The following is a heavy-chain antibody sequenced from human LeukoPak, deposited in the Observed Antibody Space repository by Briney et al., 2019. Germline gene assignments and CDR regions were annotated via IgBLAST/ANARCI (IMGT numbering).Heavy chain of an antibody. D-gene: IGHD2-2*01. J-gene: IGHJ6*03. CDR2: IIPIFGTA. CDR1: GGTFSSYA. Sequence: SVKVSCKASGGTFSSYAISWVRQAPGQGLEWMGGIIPIFGTANYAQKFQGRVTITADESTSTAYMELSSLRSEDTAVYYCARGYCSSTSCYFHYYYYMDVWGKGTTVTVSS. V-gene: IGHV1-69*13. CDR3: ARGYCSSTSCYFHYYYYMDV.